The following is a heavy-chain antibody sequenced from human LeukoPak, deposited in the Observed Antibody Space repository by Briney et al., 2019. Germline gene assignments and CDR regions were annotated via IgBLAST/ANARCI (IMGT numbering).Heavy chain of an antibody. CDR1: GYSISSDYY. V-gene: IGHV4-38-2*02. J-gene: IGHJ4*02. CDR3: ARYDVWGTYRAFDY. Sequence: SETLSLTCTVSGYSISSDYYWGWIRQPPGKGLEWIGFIYHSGSTYYNPSLKSRVTISVDTSKNQFSLKLSSVPAADTAVYYCARYDVWGTYRAFDYWGQGTLVTVSS. CDR2: IYHSGST. D-gene: IGHD3-16*02.